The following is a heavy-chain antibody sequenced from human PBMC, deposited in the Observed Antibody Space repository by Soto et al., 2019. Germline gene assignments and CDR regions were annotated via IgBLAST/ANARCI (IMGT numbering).Heavy chain of an antibody. Sequence: SETLYLTCAVSGGTFNEYYWTWIRQAPGKGLEWIGEVTDSGRTNHNPSLKSRVDISVDTSRNQFSLRLTSVAAADTAVYYCATSGIFRGVFIPIDSWGQGTLVTVSS. CDR3: ATSGIFRGVFIPIDS. J-gene: IGHJ4*02. D-gene: IGHD3-10*01. CDR2: VTDSGRT. V-gene: IGHV4-34*08. CDR1: GGTFNEYY.